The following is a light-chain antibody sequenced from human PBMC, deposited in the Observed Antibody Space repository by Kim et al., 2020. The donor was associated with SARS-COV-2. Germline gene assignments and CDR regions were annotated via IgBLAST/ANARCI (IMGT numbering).Light chain of an antibody. CDR1: RSSIGSNV. J-gene: IGLJ3*02. CDR2: GDD. CDR3: VARADSLSGSV. Sequence: GQTVTIACTGSRSSIGSNVVKWYQQLPGTAPTILIYGDDYRPSGVPDRFSGSKYGTSASLAISGLQPEAEDDYYCVARADSLSGSVFGGGTQLTVL. V-gene: IGLV1-44*01.